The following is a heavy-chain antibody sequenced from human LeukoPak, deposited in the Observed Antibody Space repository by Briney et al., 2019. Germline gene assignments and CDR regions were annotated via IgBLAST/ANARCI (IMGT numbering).Heavy chain of an antibody. CDR3: ARSHYGSGSYYLRT. D-gene: IGHD3-10*01. V-gene: IGHV1-2*02. Sequence: ASVTVSCKASGGTFSSYAISWVRQAPGQGLEWMGWINPNSGGTNYAQKFQGRVTMTRDTSISTAYMELSRLRSDDTAVYYCARSHYGSGSYYLRTWGQGTLVTVSS. CDR1: GGTFSSYA. J-gene: IGHJ4*02. CDR2: INPNSGGT.